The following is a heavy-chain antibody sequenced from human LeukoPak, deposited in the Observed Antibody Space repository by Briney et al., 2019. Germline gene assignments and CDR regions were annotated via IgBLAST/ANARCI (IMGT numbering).Heavy chain of an antibody. CDR1: GFRFGDYW. J-gene: IGHJ4*02. CDR3: ARVGAWDLQRVFEY. D-gene: IGHD1-26*01. V-gene: IGHV3-7*01. CDR2: IKQDGAEK. Sequence: PGGSLRLSCAASGFRFGDYWMTWARHIPGKGLEWVANIKQDGAEKHYAESVEGRFIISRDNAKNSVYLEMDSLKVEDTAVYYCARVGAWDLQRVFEYWGQGTLVTVPS.